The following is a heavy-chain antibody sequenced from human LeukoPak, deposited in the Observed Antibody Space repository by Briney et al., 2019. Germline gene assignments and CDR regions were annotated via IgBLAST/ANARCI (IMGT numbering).Heavy chain of an antibody. CDR1: GITVSSNY. V-gene: IGHV3-66*01. J-gene: IGHJ6*02. D-gene: IGHD2-21*02. CDR2: IYSGGST. CDR3: AREGDAYYYYYGMDV. Sequence: GGSLRLSCAASGITVSSNYMSWVRQAPGKGLEWVSVIYSGGSTYYADSVKGRFTISRDNSKNTLYLQMNSLRAEDTAAYYCAREGDAYYYYYGMDVWGQGTTVTVSS.